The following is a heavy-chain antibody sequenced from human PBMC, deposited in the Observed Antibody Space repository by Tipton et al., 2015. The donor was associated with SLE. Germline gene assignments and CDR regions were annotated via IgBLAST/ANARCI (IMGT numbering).Heavy chain of an antibody. Sequence: SLRLSCAASGFTFSSYAMNWVRQAPGKGLEWVSVISGSGGNTYYADSVKGRFTISRDNSRKTVSLQMNSLRAEDTAVYFCARILFDYYYYMDVWGKGTTVTVSS. D-gene: IGHD3-3*01. J-gene: IGHJ6*03. CDR1: GFTFSSYA. CDR2: ISGSGGNT. CDR3: ARILFDYYYYMDV. V-gene: IGHV3-23*01.